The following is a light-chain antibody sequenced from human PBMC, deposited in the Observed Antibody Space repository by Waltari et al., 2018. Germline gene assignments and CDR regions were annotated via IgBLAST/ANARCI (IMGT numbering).Light chain of an antibody. CDR2: MAS. Sequence: DIQMTQSPSTLSASVGDRVTISCRASQNVGTWLAWYQQKPGKAPKLLIYMASSLASGVPSRVSGSGSGTEFTLTISSLQPDDFATYSCQQYSSFSTFGQGTKV. CDR1: QNVGTW. CDR3: QQYSSFST. J-gene: IGKJ2*01. V-gene: IGKV1-5*03.